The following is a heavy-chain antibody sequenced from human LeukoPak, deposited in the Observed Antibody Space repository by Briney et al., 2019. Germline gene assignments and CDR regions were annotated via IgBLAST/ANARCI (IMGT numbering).Heavy chain of an antibody. Sequence: GGSLRLSCAAAGFTFSSYWMGWVRQAPGKGLEWVANIKQDGSEKYYVDSVKGRFTISRDNAKNSLYLQMNSLRAEDTAVYYCARARYSGSYNFDYWGQGTLVTVSS. CDR3: ARARYSGSYNFDY. CDR2: IKQDGSEK. J-gene: IGHJ4*02. D-gene: IGHD3-10*01. CDR1: GFTFSSYW. V-gene: IGHV3-7*01.